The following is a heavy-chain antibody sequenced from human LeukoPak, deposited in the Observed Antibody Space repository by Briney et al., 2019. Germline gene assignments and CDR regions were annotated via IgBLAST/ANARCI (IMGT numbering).Heavy chain of an antibody. CDR3: TTEYYYDSSGYYPTYYFDY. J-gene: IGHJ4*02. CDR1: GFTFSNAW. Sequence: GGSLRLSCAASGFTFSNAWMSWVRQAPGKGLEWVGLIKTKTDGGTTDYGAPVKGRFTISRDDSKNTLYLQMNSLKTEDTAVYYCTTEYYYDSSGYYPTYYFDYWGQGTLVTVSS. CDR2: IKTKTDGGTT. V-gene: IGHV3-15*01. D-gene: IGHD3-22*01.